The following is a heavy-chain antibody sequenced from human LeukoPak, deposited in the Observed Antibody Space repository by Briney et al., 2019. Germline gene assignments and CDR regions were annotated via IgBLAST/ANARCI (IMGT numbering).Heavy chain of an antibody. V-gene: IGHV4-59*01. D-gene: IGHD6-19*01. Sequence: SETLSLTCTVSGGSISSYYWSWIGQPPGKGLEWIGYIYYSGSTNYDPSLKSRVTISVDTSKNQFSLKLSSVTAADTAVYYCARFLIAVAGSGGNWFDPWGQGTLVTVSS. CDR2: IYYSGST. CDR3: ARFLIAVAGSGGNWFDP. J-gene: IGHJ5*02. CDR1: GGSISSYY.